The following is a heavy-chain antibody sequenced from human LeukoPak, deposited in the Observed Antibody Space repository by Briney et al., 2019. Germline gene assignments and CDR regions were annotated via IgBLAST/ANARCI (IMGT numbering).Heavy chain of an antibody. CDR1: GFTFSSYG. D-gene: IGHD6-13*01. CDR3: ARDRSGSSWSATKLYYYYYGMDV. V-gene: IGHV3-33*01. Sequence: PGGSLRLSCAASGFTFSSYGMHWGRQAPGKGLEWVAVIWYDGSNKYYADSVKGRFTISRDNSKNTLYLQMTSLRAEDTAVYYCARDRSGSSWSATKLYYYYYGMDVWGQGTTVTVSS. CDR2: IWYDGSNK. J-gene: IGHJ6*02.